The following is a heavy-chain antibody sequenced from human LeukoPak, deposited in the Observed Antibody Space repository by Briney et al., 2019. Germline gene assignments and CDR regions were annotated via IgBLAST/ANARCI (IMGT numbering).Heavy chain of an antibody. CDR2: IYYSGST. CDR3: ARGYRSGQHWFDP. V-gene: IGHV4-39*07. J-gene: IGHJ5*02. Sequence: QPSETLSLTCTVSGGSISSNWGWIRQPPGKGLEWIGNIYYSGSTYYNPSLKSRVTISVDTSKNQFSLKLSSVTAADTAVYYCARGYRSGQHWFDPWGQGTLVTVSS. CDR1: GGSISSN. D-gene: IGHD6-19*01.